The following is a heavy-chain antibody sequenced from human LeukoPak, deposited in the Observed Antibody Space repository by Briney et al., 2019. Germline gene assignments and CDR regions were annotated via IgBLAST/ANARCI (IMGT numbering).Heavy chain of an antibody. CDR3: ARDTWFGESTEKAFDY. CDR2: ISSSGSTI. CDR1: GFTFGDYY. D-gene: IGHD3-10*01. V-gene: IGHV3-11*01. J-gene: IGHJ4*02. Sequence: GGSLRLSCAASGFTFGDYYMTWIRQAPGKGLEWVSYISSSGSTIYYADSVKGRFTISRDNAKNSVYLQMNSLRAEDTAVYYCARDTWFGESTEKAFDYWGQGTLVTVSS.